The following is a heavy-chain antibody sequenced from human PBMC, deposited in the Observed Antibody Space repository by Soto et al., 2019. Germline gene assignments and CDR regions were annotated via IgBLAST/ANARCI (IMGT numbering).Heavy chain of an antibody. Sequence: ASVKVSCKASGYTFTSYAMHWVRQAPGQRLEWMGWINAGNGNTKYSQKFQGRVTITRDTSASTAYMELSSLRSEDTAVYYCAREDCTNGVCSYYYYYGMDVWGQGTTVTVSS. J-gene: IGHJ6*02. CDR3: AREDCTNGVCSYYYYYGMDV. V-gene: IGHV1-3*01. CDR2: INAGNGNT. CDR1: GYTFTSYA. D-gene: IGHD2-8*01.